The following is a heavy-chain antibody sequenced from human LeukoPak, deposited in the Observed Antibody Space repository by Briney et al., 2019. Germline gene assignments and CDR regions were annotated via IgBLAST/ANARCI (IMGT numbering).Heavy chain of an antibody. V-gene: IGHV3-21*01. CDR1: GFTFNSFS. CDR2: ISSSATYI. J-gene: IGHJ6*03. D-gene: IGHD1-26*01. Sequence: GGSLRLSCAASGFTFNSFSMNWVRQAPGMGLEWVSSISSSATYIYYADSVKGRFTISRDNSKNTLYLQMNSLRAEDTAVYYCAKDPRVGAKTYYYMDVWGKGTTVTVSS. CDR3: AKDPRVGAKTYYYMDV.